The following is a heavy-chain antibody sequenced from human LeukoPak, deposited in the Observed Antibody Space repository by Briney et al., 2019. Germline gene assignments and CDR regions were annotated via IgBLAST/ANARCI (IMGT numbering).Heavy chain of an antibody. CDR2: IKSDGSST. V-gene: IGHV3-74*01. Sequence: GGSLRLSCAASGFIFSDYWMHWVRQGPGKGLVWVSRIKSDGSSTSYAESVKGRFTISRDNAKNTVYVHMNSLRDEDTAVYYCARVRYYDSLADYWGQGTLVTVSS. CDR1: GFIFSDYW. J-gene: IGHJ4*02. CDR3: ARVRYYDSLADY. D-gene: IGHD3-22*01.